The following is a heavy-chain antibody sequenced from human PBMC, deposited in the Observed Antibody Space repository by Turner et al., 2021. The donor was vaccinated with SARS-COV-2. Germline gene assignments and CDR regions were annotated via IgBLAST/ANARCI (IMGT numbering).Heavy chain of an antibody. J-gene: IGHJ5*02. V-gene: IGHV3-23*01. CDR3: AKGYSYDLDP. CDR1: GFTFSSYA. Sequence: EVQLLESGGGLVQPGGYLRLSCAASGFTFSSYAMNWVRQAPGKGLEWVSAISGGGGNTFYADSVKGRFTISRDNSKNTLYLQMNSLRAEDTAVYYCAKGYSYDLDPWGQGTLVTVSS. CDR2: ISGGGGNT. D-gene: IGHD5-18*01.